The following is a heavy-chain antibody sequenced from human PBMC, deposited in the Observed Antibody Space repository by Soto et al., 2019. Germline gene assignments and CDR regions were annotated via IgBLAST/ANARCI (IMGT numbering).Heavy chain of an antibody. Sequence: GGSLRLSCAASGFTFSSYSMNWVRQAPGKGLEWVSSISSSSSYIYYADSVKGRFTISRDNAKNSLYLQMNSLRAEDTAVYYCARGEFYDFWSGYPIDYWGQGTLVTVSS. CDR1: GFTFSSYS. D-gene: IGHD3-3*01. CDR3: ARGEFYDFWSGYPIDY. V-gene: IGHV3-21*01. CDR2: ISSSSSYI. J-gene: IGHJ4*02.